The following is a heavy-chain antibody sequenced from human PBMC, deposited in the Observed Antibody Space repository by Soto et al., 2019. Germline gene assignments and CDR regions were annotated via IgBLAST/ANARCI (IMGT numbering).Heavy chain of an antibody. CDR1: GFTFDDYA. Sequence: GGSLRLSCAASGFTFDDYAMHWVRQAPGKGLEWVSGISWNSGSIGYADSVKGRFTISRDNAKNSLYLQMNSLRAEDTALYYCAKDVMGDYAGHYFDYWGQGTLVTVSS. CDR2: ISWNSGSI. CDR3: AKDVMGDYAGHYFDY. D-gene: IGHD4-17*01. V-gene: IGHV3-9*01. J-gene: IGHJ4*02.